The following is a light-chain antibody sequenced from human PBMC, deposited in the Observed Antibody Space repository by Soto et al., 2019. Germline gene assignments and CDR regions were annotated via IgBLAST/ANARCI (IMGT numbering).Light chain of an antibody. CDR1: SGHSSYA. CDR2: LSSDGSH. J-gene: IGLJ2*01. Sequence: QPVLTQSPSASASLGASVKLTCTLSSGHSSYAIAWHQQQPEKGPRYLMKLSSDGSHSKGDGIPDRFSGSSSGAERYLTISSLQSEDEADYYCQTVDTGARVVFGGGTKRTVL. V-gene: IGLV4-69*01. CDR3: QTVDTGARVV.